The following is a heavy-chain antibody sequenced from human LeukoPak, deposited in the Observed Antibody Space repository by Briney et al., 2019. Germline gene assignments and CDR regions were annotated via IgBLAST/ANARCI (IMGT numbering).Heavy chain of an antibody. Sequence: ASVKVSCKVSGYTLIELSMHWVRQAPGKGLEWMGGFDPEDGKTIYAQKFQGRVTITRNTSISTAYMELSSLRSEDTAVYYCARATGGDIVVVVAANYYYYMDVWGKGTTVTVS. CDR3: ARATGGDIVVVVAANYYYYMDV. CDR1: GYTLIELS. D-gene: IGHD2-15*01. V-gene: IGHV1-24*01. CDR2: FDPEDGKT. J-gene: IGHJ6*03.